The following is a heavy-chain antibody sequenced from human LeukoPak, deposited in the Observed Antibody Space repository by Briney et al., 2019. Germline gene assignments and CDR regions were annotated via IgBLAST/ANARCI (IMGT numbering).Heavy chain of an antibody. J-gene: IGHJ5*02. CDR2: IIPIFGTA. CDR3: ARDTSSSFYWFDP. Sequence: SVKVSCKASGGTFSSYAISWVRQAPGQGLEWMGRIIPIFGTANYAQKFQGRVTITTDGSTSTAYMELSSLRSEDTAVYHCARDTSSSFYWFDPWGQGTLVTVSS. CDR1: GGTFSSYA. D-gene: IGHD6-6*01. V-gene: IGHV1-69*05.